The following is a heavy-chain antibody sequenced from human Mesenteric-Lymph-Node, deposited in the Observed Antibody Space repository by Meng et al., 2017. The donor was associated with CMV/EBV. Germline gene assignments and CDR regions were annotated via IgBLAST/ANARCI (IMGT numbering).Heavy chain of an antibody. V-gene: IGHV6-1*01. D-gene: IGHD2-21*01. CDR2: TYYRSKWYN. CDR1: GASVSSNSAA. J-gene: IGHJ4*02. CDR3: ARDRAYCGGDCYSYFDY. Sequence: SETLSLTCAISGASVSSNSAAWNWIRQSPSRGLEWLGRTYYRSKWYNDYAVSVKSRITINPDTSKNQFSLQLNSVTPEDTAVYYCARDRAYCGGDCYSYFDYWGQGTLVTVSS.